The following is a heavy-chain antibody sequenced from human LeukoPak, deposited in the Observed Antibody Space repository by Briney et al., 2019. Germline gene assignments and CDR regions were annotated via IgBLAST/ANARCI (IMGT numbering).Heavy chain of an antibody. Sequence: ASVKVSCKASGYTFTSYGISWVRQAPGQGLEWMGWISAYNGNTNYAQKFQGRVTMTRNTSISTAYMELSSLRSEDTAVYYCAREAANCSSTSCYANYYYYMDVWGKGTTVTVSS. V-gene: IGHV1-18*01. D-gene: IGHD2-2*01. CDR3: AREAANCSSTSCYANYYYYMDV. CDR2: ISAYNGNT. J-gene: IGHJ6*03. CDR1: GYTFTSYG.